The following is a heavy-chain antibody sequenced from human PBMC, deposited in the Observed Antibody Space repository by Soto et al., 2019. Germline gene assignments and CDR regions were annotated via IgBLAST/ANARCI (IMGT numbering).Heavy chain of an antibody. V-gene: IGHV5-10-1*01. D-gene: IGHD6-19*01. CDR2: IDPSDSYT. J-gene: IGHJ6*02. CDR1: GYSFTSYW. Sequence: GESLKISCKGSGYSFTSYWISWVRQMPGKVLEWMGRIDPSDSYTNYSPSFQGHVTISADKSISTAYLQWSSLKASDTAMYYCARQGFDSSGQGRYYYGMDVWGQGXTVTVYS. CDR3: ARQGFDSSGQGRYYYGMDV.